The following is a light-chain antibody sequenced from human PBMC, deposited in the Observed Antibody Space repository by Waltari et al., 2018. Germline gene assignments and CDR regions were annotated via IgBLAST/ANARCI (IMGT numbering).Light chain of an antibody. Sequence: EIVMTQSPATLSVAPGERVTLSCRASQSLSDNFAWYQQKPGQAPRLLFYRTSTRATGFPARFSGSGSGTEITLTISSLQSEDFAVYYCQKYNSWPYTFGQGTKLEVK. V-gene: IGKV3-15*01. CDR1: QSLSDN. CDR2: RTS. J-gene: IGKJ2*01. CDR3: QKYNSWPYT.